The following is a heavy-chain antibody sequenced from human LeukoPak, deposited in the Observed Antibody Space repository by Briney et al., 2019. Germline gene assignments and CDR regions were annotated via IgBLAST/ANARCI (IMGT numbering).Heavy chain of an antibody. Sequence: SETLSLTCTVSGGSVSSGSYYWSWIRQPPGKGLEWIGYIYYSGSTNYNPSLKSRVTISVDTSKNQFSLKLSSVTAADTAVYYCARDTVTAAEGYYYYDMDVWGKGTTVTVSS. D-gene: IGHD4-11*01. CDR3: ARDTVTAAEGYYYYDMDV. J-gene: IGHJ6*04. CDR2: IYYSGST. CDR1: GGSVSSGSYY. V-gene: IGHV4-61*01.